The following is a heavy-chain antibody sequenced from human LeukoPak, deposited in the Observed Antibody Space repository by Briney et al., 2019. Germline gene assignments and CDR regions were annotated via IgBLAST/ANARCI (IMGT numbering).Heavy chain of an antibody. CDR1: GGSFSGYY. CDR2: INHSGST. Sequence: SETLSLTCAVYGGSFSGYYWSWIRQPPEKGLEWIGEINHSGSTNYNPSLKSRVTISVDTSKNQFSLKLSSVTAADTAVYYCARGGEGQQWLVRYNNWFDPWGQGTLVTVSS. CDR3: ARGGEGQQWLVRYNNWFDP. V-gene: IGHV4-34*01. D-gene: IGHD6-19*01. J-gene: IGHJ5*02.